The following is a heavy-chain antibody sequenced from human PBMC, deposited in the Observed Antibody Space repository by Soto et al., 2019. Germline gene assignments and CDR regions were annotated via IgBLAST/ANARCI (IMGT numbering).Heavy chain of an antibody. CDR2: INVGNGNT. D-gene: IGHD3-22*01. CDR1: GYIFIKYT. V-gene: IGHV1-3*01. CDR3: ARGGEEFHYVTSGYYFDY. Sequence: QVQLIQSGAEVKEPGASVKISCKASGYIFIKYTLHWVRQAPGQRPECMGWINVGNGNTKYSQKFQGRVIITRDTSASATYMDLRGLGPEDTAAYYCARGGEEFHYVTSGYYFDYWGQGTLVTVSS. J-gene: IGHJ4*02.